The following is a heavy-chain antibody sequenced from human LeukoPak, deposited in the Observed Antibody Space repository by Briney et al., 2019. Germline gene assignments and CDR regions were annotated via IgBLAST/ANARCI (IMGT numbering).Heavy chain of an antibody. CDR1: GCTFSSYA. D-gene: IGHD6-6*01. J-gene: IGHJ4*02. Sequence: ASVKVSCKASGCTFSSYAISWVRQAPGQGLEWMGWISAYNGNTNYAQKLQGRVTMTTDTSTSTAYKELRSLRSDGTAVHYCARDKGSIAARFVDYWGQGTLVTVSS. CDR2: ISAYNGNT. V-gene: IGHV1-18*01. CDR3: ARDKGSIAARFVDY.